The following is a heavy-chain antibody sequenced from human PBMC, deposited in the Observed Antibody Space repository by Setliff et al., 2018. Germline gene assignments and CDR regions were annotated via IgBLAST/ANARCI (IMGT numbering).Heavy chain of an antibody. J-gene: IGHJ4*02. CDR1: GYSISSGHY. V-gene: IGHV4-38-2*02. Sequence: SETLSLTCTVSGYSISSGHYWGWIRQPPGKGLEWIGSIPHSGSTYYNPSLRSRVTISLDTSKNQFSPKLTSVTAADTAVYYCAGGRRYDYGWDFDHWGQGTLVTVSS. CDR2: IPHSGST. D-gene: IGHD4-17*01. CDR3: AGGRRYDYGWDFDH.